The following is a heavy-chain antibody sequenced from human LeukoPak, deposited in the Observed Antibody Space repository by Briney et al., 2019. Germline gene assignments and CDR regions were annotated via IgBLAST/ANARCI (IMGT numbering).Heavy chain of an antibody. CDR2: IRGSGGTT. D-gene: IGHD2-21*02. CDR1: EFTFSSYS. V-gene: IGHV3-23*01. CDR3: ATEATYCTAACYSLSDY. J-gene: IGHJ4*02. Sequence: PGGSLRLSCAASEFTFSSYSLTWVRQAPGKGLEWVSLIRGSGGTTHYADSVRGRFTISRDNSKNTLYLQMNTLRAGDTAVYYCATEATYCTAACYSLSDYWGQGTLVTVSS.